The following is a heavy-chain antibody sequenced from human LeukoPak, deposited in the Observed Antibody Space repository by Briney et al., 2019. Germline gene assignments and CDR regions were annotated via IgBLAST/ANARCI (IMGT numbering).Heavy chain of an antibody. J-gene: IGHJ4*02. D-gene: IGHD2-2*01. Sequence: GGSLRLSCAASGFTFSNAWMSWVRQAPGKGLEWVGRIKSKTDGGTTDYAAPVKGRFTISRDDSKNTLYLQMNSLKTEDTAVYYCTAYIVVVPAAVLTDYWGQGTLVTASS. V-gene: IGHV3-15*01. CDR2: IKSKTDGGTT. CDR1: GFTFSNAW. CDR3: TAYIVVVPAAVLTDY.